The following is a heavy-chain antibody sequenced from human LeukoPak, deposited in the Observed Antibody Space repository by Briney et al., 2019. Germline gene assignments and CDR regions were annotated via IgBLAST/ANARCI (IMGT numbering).Heavy chain of an antibody. CDR2: INPSSGGT. CDR3: ARDLNGGNSA. D-gene: IGHD4-23*01. V-gene: IGHV1-2*02. J-gene: IGHJ5*02. CDR1: AYTFTDYY. Sequence: GASVKVSCKASAYTFTDYYMHWVRQAPGQGLEWMGWINPSSGGTNYAQKFQGRVTMTRDTSINIDYMELSSLRSDDTAVYYCARDLNGGNSAWGQGTLVTVSS.